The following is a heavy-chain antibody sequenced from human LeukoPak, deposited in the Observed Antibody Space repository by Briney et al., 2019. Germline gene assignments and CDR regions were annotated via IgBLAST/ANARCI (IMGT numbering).Heavy chain of an antibody. CDR2: IAVGSGNT. V-gene: IGHV1-58*01. J-gene: IGHJ6*02. Sequence: ASVKVSCKASGFTFTSSAVQWVRQARGQRLEWIGWIAVGSGNTNYAQKFQERVTIARDMSTSTAYMELSSLRSEDTAVYYCAAGVVAHYGMDVWGQGTTVTVSS. CDR1: GFTFTSSA. CDR3: AAGVVAHYGMDV. D-gene: IGHD2-21*01.